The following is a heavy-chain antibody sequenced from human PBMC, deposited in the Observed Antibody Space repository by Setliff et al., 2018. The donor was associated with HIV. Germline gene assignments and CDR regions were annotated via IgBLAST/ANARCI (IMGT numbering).Heavy chain of an antibody. Sequence: PSETLSLTCSVSGYSINTAYYWGWIRQPPGKGLEWIGTIYHSGSPSYNPSLKSRITISLDTSKNHFSLRLTSVTAADTAVYYCATRPTYCSSTSCFVYWGQGALVTVSS. CDR3: ATRPTYCSSTSCFVY. D-gene: IGHD2-2*01. J-gene: IGHJ4*02. CDR1: GYSINTAYY. V-gene: IGHV4-38-2*01. CDR2: IYHSGSP.